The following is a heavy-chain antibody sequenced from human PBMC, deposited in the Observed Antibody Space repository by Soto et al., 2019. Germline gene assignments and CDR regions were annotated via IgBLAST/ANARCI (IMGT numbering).Heavy chain of an antibody. D-gene: IGHD3-22*01. Sequence: SVKVSCKASGYTFTSYYMRWVRQAPGQGLEWMGIINPSGGSTSYAQKFQGRVTMTRDTSTSTVYMELSSLRSEDTAVYYCARAGPFGNYYDSSGYYDYWGQGTLVTVSS. CDR3: ARAGPFGNYYDSSGYYDY. V-gene: IGHV1-46*01. CDR1: GYTFTSYY. J-gene: IGHJ4*02. CDR2: INPSGGST.